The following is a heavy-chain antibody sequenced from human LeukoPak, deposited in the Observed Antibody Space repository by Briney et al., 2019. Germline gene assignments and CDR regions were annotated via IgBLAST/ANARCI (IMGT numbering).Heavy chain of an antibody. CDR1: GGSISSGGYY. Sequence: SETLSLTCTVSGGSISSGGYYWSWIRQHPGKGLEWIGYIYYSGSTYYNPSLKSRVTISVGTSKNQFSLKLSSVTAADTAVYYCARAGGDCQVDYWGQGTLVTVSS. J-gene: IGHJ4*02. D-gene: IGHD2-21*02. V-gene: IGHV4-31*03. CDR2: IYYSGST. CDR3: ARAGGDCQVDY.